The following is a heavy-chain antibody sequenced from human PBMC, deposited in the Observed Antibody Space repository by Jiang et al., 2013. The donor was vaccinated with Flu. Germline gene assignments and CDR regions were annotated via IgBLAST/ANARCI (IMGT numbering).Heavy chain of an antibody. Sequence: RQMPGKGLEWMGIIYPGDSDTRYSPSFQGQVTISADKSINTAYLQWSSLRASDTAMYYCARQAGGCDYWGQGTLVTVSS. V-gene: IGHV5-51*01. CDR3: ARQAGGCDY. J-gene: IGHJ4*02. D-gene: IGHD1-26*01. CDR2: IYPGDSDT.